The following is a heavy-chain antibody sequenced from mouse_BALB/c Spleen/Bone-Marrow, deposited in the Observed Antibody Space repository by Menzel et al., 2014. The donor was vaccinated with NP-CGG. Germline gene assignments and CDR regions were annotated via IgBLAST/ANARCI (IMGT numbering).Heavy chain of an antibody. D-gene: IGHD2-14*01. CDR1: GYTFSSFW. J-gene: IGHJ2*01. CDR3: ARGDRYDDRFDY. CDR2: ILPGSDST. Sequence: QVQLKESGAELMKPGASVKISCKATGYTFSSFWIEWVKQRPGHGLEWIGEILPGSDSTNYNEKFKGKATFTADTSSNTAYMQLSSLTSEDSAVYYCARGDRYDDRFDYWGQGTTLTVSS. V-gene: IGHV1-9*01.